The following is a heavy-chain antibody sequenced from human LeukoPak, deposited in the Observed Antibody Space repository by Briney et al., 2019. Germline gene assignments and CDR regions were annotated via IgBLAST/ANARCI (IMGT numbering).Heavy chain of an antibody. CDR1: GFTFSSYS. J-gene: IGHJ3*02. D-gene: IGHD1-26*01. Sequence: GGSLRLSCAASGFTFSSYSMNWVRQAPGKGLEWVSSISTSSSYIYYADSVKGRFTISRDNARNPLYLQMNSLRAEDTAVYYGARGTSTGWELLGAFDIWGQGTMVTVSS. V-gene: IGHV3-21*01. CDR3: ARGTSTGWELLGAFDI. CDR2: ISTSSSYI.